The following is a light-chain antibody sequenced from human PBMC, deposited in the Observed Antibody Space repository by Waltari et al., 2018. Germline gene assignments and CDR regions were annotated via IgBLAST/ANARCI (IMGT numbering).Light chain of an antibody. J-gene: IGLJ1*01. V-gene: IGLV2-8*01. CDR2: EVS. CDR1: STAVGGVNY. CDR3: SSYAGSNNPYV. Sequence: QSALTQPPSASGSPGPSVTISCTGTSTAVGGVNYVSWYQQHPGKPPKLMIYEVSKRPSGVPDRFSGSKSGNTASLTVSGLQAEDEADYYCSSYAGSNNPYVFGTGTKVTVL.